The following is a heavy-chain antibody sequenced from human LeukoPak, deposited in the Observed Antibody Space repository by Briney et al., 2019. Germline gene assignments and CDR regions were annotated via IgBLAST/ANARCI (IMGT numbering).Heavy chain of an antibody. Sequence: PSETLSLTCTVSGGSISSGGYYWSWIRRHPGKGLEWIGYIYYSGSTYYNPSLKSRVTISVDTSKNQFSLKLSSVTASDTAVYYCARVHSSGYYPYYFDYWGQGTLVTVSS. CDR3: ARVHSSGYYPYYFDY. J-gene: IGHJ4*02. V-gene: IGHV4-31*03. D-gene: IGHD3-22*01. CDR1: GGSISSGGYY. CDR2: IYYSGST.